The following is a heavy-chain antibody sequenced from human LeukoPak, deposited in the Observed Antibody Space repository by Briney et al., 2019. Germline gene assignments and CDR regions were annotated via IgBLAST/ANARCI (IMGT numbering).Heavy chain of an antibody. D-gene: IGHD1-26*01. Sequence: SGTLSLTCAVYGGSFSGYYWSWIRQPPGKGLEWIGEINHSGSTNYNPSLKSRVTISVDTSKNQFSLKLSSVTAADTAMYYCAREDSGISDDAFDIWGQGTMVTISS. CDR2: INHSGST. CDR3: AREDSGISDDAFDI. V-gene: IGHV4-34*01. CDR1: GGSFSGYY. J-gene: IGHJ3*02.